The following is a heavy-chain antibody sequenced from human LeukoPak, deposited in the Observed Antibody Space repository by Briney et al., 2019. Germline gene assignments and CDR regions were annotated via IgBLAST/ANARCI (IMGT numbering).Heavy chain of an antibody. CDR3: ARCSGGNCYLRLDP. V-gene: IGHV7-4-1*02. D-gene: IGHD2-15*01. J-gene: IGHJ5*02. CDR1: GYTFINYS. CDR2: INTNAENP. Sequence: ASVKVSCKAFGYTFINYSINWVRQAPGQGLEWMGWINTNAENPTYAQDFTERFVFSLDASVNTAYLQINDLKAEDTAIYYCARCSGGNCYLRLDPWGQGTLVTVSS.